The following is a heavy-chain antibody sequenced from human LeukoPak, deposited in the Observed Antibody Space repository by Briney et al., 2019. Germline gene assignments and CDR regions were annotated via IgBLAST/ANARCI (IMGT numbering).Heavy chain of an antibody. CDR3: ARDGSGGSCHWVDY. CDR2: ISYDGSNK. D-gene: IGHD2-15*01. CDR1: GFTFSSYA. Sequence: PGGSLRLSCAASGFTFSSYAMHWVRQAPGKGLEWVAVISYDGSNKYYADSVKGRFTISRDNSKNTLYLQMNSLRAEDTAVYYCARDGSGGSCHWVDYWGQGTLVTVSS. J-gene: IGHJ4*02. V-gene: IGHV3-30*04.